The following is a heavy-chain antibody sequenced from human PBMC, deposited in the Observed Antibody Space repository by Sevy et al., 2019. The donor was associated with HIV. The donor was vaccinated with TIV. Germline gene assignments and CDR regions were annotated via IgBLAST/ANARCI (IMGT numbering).Heavy chain of an antibody. V-gene: IGHV4-4*07. J-gene: IGHJ5*02. CDR2: IYTSGST. CDR1: GGSISSYY. CDR3: AREAKYCSGGSCYGGDRKFDP. D-gene: IGHD2-15*01. Sequence: SETLSLTCTVSGGSISSYYWSWIRQPAGKGLEWIGRIYTSGSTNYNPSLKSRVTMSVDTSKNQFSLKLSSVTAADTAVYYCAREAKYCSGGSCYGGDRKFDPWGQGTLVTVSS.